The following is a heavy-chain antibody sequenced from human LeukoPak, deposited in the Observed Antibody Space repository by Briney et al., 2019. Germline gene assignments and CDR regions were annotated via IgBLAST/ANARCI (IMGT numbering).Heavy chain of an antibody. CDR3: ARDEGGGRDWFGYGQPFDY. V-gene: IGHV1-18*01. J-gene: IGHJ4*02. D-gene: IGHD3/OR15-3a*01. Sequence: ASVKVSCKASGYTFTSYGISWVRQAPGQGLEWMGWISAYNGNTNYAQKLQGRVTMTTDTSTSTAYMELRSLRSDDTAVYYCARDEGGGRDWFGYGQPFDYWGQGTLVTVSS. CDR2: ISAYNGNT. CDR1: GYTFTSYG.